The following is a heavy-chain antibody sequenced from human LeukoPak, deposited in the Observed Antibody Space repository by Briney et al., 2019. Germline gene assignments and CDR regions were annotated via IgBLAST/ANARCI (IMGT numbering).Heavy chain of an antibody. D-gene: IGHD3-22*01. V-gene: IGHV4-39*07. CDR2: IYYSGTT. CDR3: AGEGHYYDSSGYYYGGEDY. Sequence: SETLSLTCTVSGGSISSSSYSWGWIRQPPGKGLEWIGSIYYSGTTYYNPSLKSRVTISVDTSKNQFSLKLSSVTAADTAVYYCAGEGHYYDSSGYYYGGEDYWGQGTLVTVSS. CDR1: GGSISSSSYS. J-gene: IGHJ4*02.